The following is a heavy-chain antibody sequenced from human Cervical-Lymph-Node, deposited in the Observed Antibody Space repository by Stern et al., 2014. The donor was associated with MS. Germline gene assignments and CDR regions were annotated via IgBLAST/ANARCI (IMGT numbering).Heavy chain of an antibody. V-gene: IGHV5-51*01. J-gene: IGHJ4*02. Sequence: EVQLVQSGAEVKKPGESLKISCKGSGYSFTSYWIGWMRQMPGKGLEWMGIIHPGDSDTKYSPSFEGQVTISADKSSTTAYLQWSSLKASDTAMYFCARHRSYGEYGYWGQGTLVIVSS. CDR1: GYSFTSYW. CDR3: ARHRSYGEYGY. D-gene: IGHD4-17*01. CDR2: IHPGDSDT.